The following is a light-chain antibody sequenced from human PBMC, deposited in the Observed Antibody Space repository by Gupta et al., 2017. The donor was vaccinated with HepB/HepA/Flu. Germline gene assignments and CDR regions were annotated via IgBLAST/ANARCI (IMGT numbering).Light chain of an antibody. CDR2: QDS. CDR1: KLGDKY. J-gene: IGLJ2*01. CDR3: QAWDSSTNR. Sequence: SYELTQPPSVSVSPGQTASITCSGDKLGDKYACWYQQKPGQSPVLVIYQDSKRPSGIPERFSGSNSGNTATLTISGTQAMDEADYYCQAWDSSTNRFGGGTKLTVL. V-gene: IGLV3-1*01.